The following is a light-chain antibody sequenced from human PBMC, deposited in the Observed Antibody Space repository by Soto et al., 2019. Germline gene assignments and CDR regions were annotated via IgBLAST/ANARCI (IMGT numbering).Light chain of an antibody. CDR3: AAWDDSLSGRDVV. Sequence: QSVMTQPPSVSAAPGQRVTISCSGSSSNIGGNSVSWYQQLPGTAPKLLIYSDNQRPSGVPDRFSGSKSGTSASLAISGLRSEDEADYYCAAWDDSLSGRDVVFGGGTKLTVL. CDR2: SDN. V-gene: IGLV1-47*02. CDR1: SSNIGGNS. J-gene: IGLJ2*01.